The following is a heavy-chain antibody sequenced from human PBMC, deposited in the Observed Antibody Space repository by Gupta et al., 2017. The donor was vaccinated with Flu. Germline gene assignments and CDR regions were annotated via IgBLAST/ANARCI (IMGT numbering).Heavy chain of an antibody. J-gene: IGHJ4*02. D-gene: IGHD6-13*01. V-gene: IGHV3-23*01. CDR3: AKTSPYGTVWYGEIDC. CDR2: MRTACRGT. CDR1: GFTFNTYA. Sequence: VQLFESGGGLVQPGVYLRLSCAASGFTFNTYAMTWVCQAPGKGLGWVSGMRTACRGTFYADTVEVRHTMSRDSSKSTIYRQMNNLGPEDTSINYCAKTSPYGTVWYGEIDCWGRGTLVIVSS.